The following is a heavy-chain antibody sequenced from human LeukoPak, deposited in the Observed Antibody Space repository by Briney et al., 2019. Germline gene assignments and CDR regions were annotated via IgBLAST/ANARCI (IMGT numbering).Heavy chain of an antibody. V-gene: IGHV4-59*08. CDR2: IHYSGST. CDR1: GASISSYY. Sequence: SETLSLTCTVSGASISSYYWSWIRQPPGKGLEWIACIHYSGSTNYNPSLKSRVTISVDTSKNQFSLKLSSVTAADTAVCYCARLGTVTSNDYWGQGTLVTVSS. J-gene: IGHJ4*02. CDR3: ARLGTVTSNDY. D-gene: IGHD4-17*01.